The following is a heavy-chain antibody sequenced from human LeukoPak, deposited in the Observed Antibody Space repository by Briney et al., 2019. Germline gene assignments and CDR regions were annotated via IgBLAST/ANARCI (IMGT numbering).Heavy chain of an antibody. Sequence: GGSLRLSCVASGFNFNTYGMHWVRQAPGKGLEWVTFIRFDGSNKYYADSVKGRFTISRDNSKNTLYLQMNSLRAEDTAVYYCAKDLDYYGSGSAFDYWGQGTLVTVSS. CDR3: AKDLDYYGSGSAFDY. J-gene: IGHJ4*02. CDR2: IRFDGSNK. V-gene: IGHV3-30*02. D-gene: IGHD3-10*01. CDR1: GFNFNTYG.